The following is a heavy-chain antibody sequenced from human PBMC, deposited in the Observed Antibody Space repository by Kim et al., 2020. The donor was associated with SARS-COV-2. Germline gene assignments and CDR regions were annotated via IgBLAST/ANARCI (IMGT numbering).Heavy chain of an antibody. J-gene: IGHJ5*02. V-gene: IGHV3-33*01. CDR1: GFTFSSYG. CDR3: ARDGEQSVYGFGDPSWFDP. Sequence: GGSLRLSCAASGFTFSSYGMHWVRQAPGKGLEWVAVIWYDGSNKYYADSVKGRFTISRDNSKNTLYLQMNSLRAEDTAVYYCARDGEQSVYGFGDPSWFDPWGQGTLVTVSS. D-gene: IGHD3-10*01. CDR2: IWYDGSNK.